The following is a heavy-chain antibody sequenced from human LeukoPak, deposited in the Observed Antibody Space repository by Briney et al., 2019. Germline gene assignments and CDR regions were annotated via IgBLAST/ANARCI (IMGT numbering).Heavy chain of an antibody. D-gene: IGHD4-17*01. CDR3: AKEYGDYGPDWFDP. CDR1: GFTFSNYA. J-gene: IGHJ5*02. V-gene: IGHV3-23*01. CDR2: ISASGGNT. Sequence: PGGSLRLSCAASGFTFSNYAMNWVRQAPGKGLEWVSGISASGGNTYYADSVKGRLTISRDNSKNTLYLHMHSLRAEDTAVYYCAKEYGDYGPDWFDPWRQGNLVTVSS.